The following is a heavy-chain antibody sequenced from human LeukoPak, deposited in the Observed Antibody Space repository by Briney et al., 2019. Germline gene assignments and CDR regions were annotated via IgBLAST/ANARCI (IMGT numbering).Heavy chain of an antibody. CDR2: IYYSGST. Sequence: SETLSLSCTVSGGSISSGGYYCSWIRQHPWNVLDWIGSIYYSGSTYYNPSLKSRVTISVDTSKNQFSLKLSSVTAADTAVYYCARTRNPGIAAAGKYYHYYYMDVWGKGTTVTVSS. J-gene: IGHJ6*03. V-gene: IGHV4-31*03. CDR1: GGSISSGGYY. CDR3: ARTRNPGIAAAGKYYHYYYMDV. D-gene: IGHD6-13*01.